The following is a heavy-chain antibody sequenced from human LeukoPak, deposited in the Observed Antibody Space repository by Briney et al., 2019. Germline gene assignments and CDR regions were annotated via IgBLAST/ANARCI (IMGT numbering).Heavy chain of an antibody. D-gene: IGHD1-1*01. J-gene: IGHJ4*02. V-gene: IGHV3-21*04. Sequence: GGSLRLSCAASGFTFSSYSMNWVRQAPGKGPEWVSSISSSSSYIYYADSVKGRFTVSRDNSKNTLYLQMNSLRAEDTAVYYCARDLEGGKNYWGQGTLVTVSS. CDR3: ARDLEGGKNY. CDR2: ISSSSSYI. CDR1: GFTFSSYS.